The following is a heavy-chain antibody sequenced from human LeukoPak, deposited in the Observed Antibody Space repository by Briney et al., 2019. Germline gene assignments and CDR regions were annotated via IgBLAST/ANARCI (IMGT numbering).Heavy chain of an antibody. CDR3: ATAVPGSYSFDY. CDR1: GFIVSSNY. CDR2: IYSGGST. V-gene: IGHV3-53*01. D-gene: IGHD6-19*01. Sequence: GGSLRLSCAASGFIVSSNYMSWVRQAPGKGLEWVSVIYSGGSTYYADSVKGRFTISRDNSKNTLYLQMNSLRAEDTAVYYCATAVPGSYSFDYWGQGTLVTVSS. J-gene: IGHJ4*02.